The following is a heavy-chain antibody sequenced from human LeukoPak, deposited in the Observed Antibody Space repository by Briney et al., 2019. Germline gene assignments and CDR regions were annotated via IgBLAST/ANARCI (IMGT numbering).Heavy chain of an antibody. J-gene: IGHJ6*03. Sequence: GGSLRLSCAASGFTFSSYEMNWVRQAPGKGLEWASYISSSGSTIYYADSVKGRFTISRDNAKNSLYLQMNSLRAEDTAVYYCARDPSSSWYYYYYYMDVWGKGTTVTVSS. CDR2: ISSSGSTI. D-gene: IGHD6-13*01. V-gene: IGHV3-48*03. CDR3: ARDPSSSWYYYYYYMDV. CDR1: GFTFSSYE.